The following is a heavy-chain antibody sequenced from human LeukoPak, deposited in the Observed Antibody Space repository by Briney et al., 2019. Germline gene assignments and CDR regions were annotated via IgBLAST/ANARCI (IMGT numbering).Heavy chain of an antibody. J-gene: IGHJ4*02. D-gene: IGHD6-13*01. CDR2: ISGSGGST. V-gene: IGHV3-23*01. Sequence: GGSLRPSCAASGFTFSSYAMSWVRQAPGKGLEWVSAISGSGGSTYYADSVKGRFTISRDNSKNTLYLQMNSLRAEDTAVYYCAKVRGSSWCPFDYWGQGTLVTVSS. CDR3: AKVRGSSWCPFDY. CDR1: GFTFSSYA.